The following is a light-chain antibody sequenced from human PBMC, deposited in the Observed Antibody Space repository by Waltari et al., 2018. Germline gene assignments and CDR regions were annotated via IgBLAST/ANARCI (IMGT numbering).Light chain of an antibody. J-gene: IGKJ1*01. CDR1: QNIGRT. V-gene: IGKV3-15*01. CDR3: QQWNDWPRT. Sequence: ETVMTQSPDTLSVSPGERATLSCRASQNIGRTLAWYQHKPGQAPRLLVYRASTRATGVPDRFSGGGSGTDFTLTISSLQSEDLAIYFCQQWNDWPRTFGQGTKVEIK. CDR2: RAS.